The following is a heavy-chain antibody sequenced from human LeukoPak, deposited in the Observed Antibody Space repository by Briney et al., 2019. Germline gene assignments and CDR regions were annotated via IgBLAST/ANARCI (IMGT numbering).Heavy chain of an antibody. CDR2: IRYDGSNK. CDR3: AKDSSMLPADY. J-gene: IGHJ4*02. D-gene: IGHD3-10*02. CDR1: GFTFSSYG. Sequence: GGSLRLSCAASGFTFSSYGMHWVRQAPGKGLEWVTFIRYDGSNKYYADSVKGRFTISRDNSKNTLYLQMNSLRAEDTAMYYCAKDSSMLPADYWGQGTLVTVSS. V-gene: IGHV3-30*02.